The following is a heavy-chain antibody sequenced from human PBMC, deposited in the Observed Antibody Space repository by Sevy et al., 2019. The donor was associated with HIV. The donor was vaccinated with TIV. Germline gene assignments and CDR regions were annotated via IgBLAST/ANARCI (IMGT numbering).Heavy chain of an antibody. CDR2: IQYDGSNK. J-gene: IGHJ4*02. D-gene: IGHD3-16*01. CDR3: VKEGGGGGGDH. Sequence: GGSLRLSCAAPGFSFSSYGMHWVRQAPGKGLEWMSYIQYDGSNKDYADSVKGRFTISRDNSKNTLYLQMNSLRVEDPAVFYCVKEGGGGGGDHWGQGTLVTVSS. CDR1: GFSFSSYG. V-gene: IGHV3-30*02.